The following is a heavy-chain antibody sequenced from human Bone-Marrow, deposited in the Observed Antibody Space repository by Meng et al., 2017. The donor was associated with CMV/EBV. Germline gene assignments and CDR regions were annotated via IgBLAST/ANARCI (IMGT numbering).Heavy chain of an antibody. D-gene: IGHD3-10*01. Sequence: GESLKISCAASGFTFSDYYMSWIRQAPGKGLEWVSYISRSGSALYYADSVKGRFTISRDNAKDSLYLQMNSLRAEDTAVYYCARAGSLLWFGESLGYWGQGTLVTVSS. CDR1: GFTFSDYY. J-gene: IGHJ4*02. CDR2: ISRSGSAL. CDR3: ARAGSLLWFGESLGY. V-gene: IGHV3-11*04.